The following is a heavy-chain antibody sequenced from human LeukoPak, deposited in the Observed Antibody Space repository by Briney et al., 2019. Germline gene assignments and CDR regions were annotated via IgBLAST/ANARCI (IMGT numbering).Heavy chain of an antibody. V-gene: IGHV4-30-4*01. CDR3: ARAATTTIWFDP. Sequence: SETLSHTCTVSGGSISSGDYYWSWIRQPPGKGLEWIGYIYYSGSTYYNPSLKSRVTISVDTSKNQFSLKLSSVTAADTAVYYCARAATTTIWFDPWGQGTLVTVSS. CDR2: IYYSGST. D-gene: IGHD1-26*01. CDR1: GGSISSGDYY. J-gene: IGHJ5*02.